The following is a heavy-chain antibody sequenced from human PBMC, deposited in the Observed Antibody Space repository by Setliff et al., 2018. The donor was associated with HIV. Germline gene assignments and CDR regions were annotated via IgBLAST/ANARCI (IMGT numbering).Heavy chain of an antibody. D-gene: IGHD3-16*02. V-gene: IGHV3-48*03. J-gene: IGHJ4*02. CDR3: ARELYREWDY. CDR2: ITGSSDTI. CDR1: GFTFSSYE. Sequence: PGGSLRLSCAASGFTFSSYEMDWFRQAPGKGLEWVSYITGSSDTIYYADSVKGRFTISRDNAKNSLYLQMNSLRVEDTAVYYCARELYREWDYWGQGTLVTVSS.